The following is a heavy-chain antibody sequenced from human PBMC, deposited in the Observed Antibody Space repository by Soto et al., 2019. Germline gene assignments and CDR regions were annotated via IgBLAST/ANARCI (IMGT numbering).Heavy chain of an antibody. CDR1: GGSISSGGYY. CDR2: IYYSGST. V-gene: IGHV4-31*03. Sequence: PSETLSLTCTVSGGSISSGGYYWSWIRQHPGKGLEWIGYIYYSGSTYYNPSLKSRVTISVDTSKNQFSLKLSSVTAADTAVYYCARDLIVVVPAAPGLYYYYGMDVWGQGTTVTVSS. CDR3: ARDLIVVVPAAPGLYYYYGMDV. J-gene: IGHJ6*02. D-gene: IGHD2-2*01.